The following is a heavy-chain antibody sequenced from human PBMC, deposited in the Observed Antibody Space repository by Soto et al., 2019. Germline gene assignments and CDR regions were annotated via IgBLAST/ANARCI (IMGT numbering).Heavy chain of an antibody. V-gene: IGHV1-3*01. CDR2: IDAANGNT. CDR1: GYSFTIYA. J-gene: IGHJ4*02. CDR3: ATDGWVTTNYFAY. D-gene: IGHD1-1*01. Sequence: AASVKVSCKSSGYSFTIYAIHWVRQAPGQNLEWMGWIDAANGNTKYSQKFQGRVTIIGDTSASTIYMELSNLRSEDTAVYYCATDGWVTTNYFAYWGQGTLVTVSS.